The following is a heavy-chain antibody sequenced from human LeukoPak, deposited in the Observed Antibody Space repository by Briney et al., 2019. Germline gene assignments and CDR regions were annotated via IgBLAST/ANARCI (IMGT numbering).Heavy chain of an antibody. Sequence: GGSLRLSCAASGFTFSSYGMSWVRQAPGKGLEWVSAISGSGGSTYYADSVKGRFTISRDNSKNTLYLQMNSLRAEDTAVYYCAKDWAAAGHYYFDYWGQGNLVTVSS. CDR3: AKDWAAAGHYYFDY. V-gene: IGHV3-23*01. D-gene: IGHD6-13*01. CDR1: GFTFSSYG. J-gene: IGHJ4*02. CDR2: ISGSGGST.